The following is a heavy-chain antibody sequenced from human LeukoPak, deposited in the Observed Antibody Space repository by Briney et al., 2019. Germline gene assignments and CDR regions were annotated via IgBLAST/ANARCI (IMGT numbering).Heavy chain of an antibody. CDR1: GYTFTGYY. CDR3: ARDRIAARRYYYGMDV. V-gene: IGHV1-2*02. CDR2: INPNSGGT. Sequence: ASVKVSCKASGYTFTGYYMRWVRQAPGQGLEWMGWINPNSGGTNYAQKFQGRVTMTRDTSISTAYMELSRLRSDDTAVYYCARDRIAARRYYYGMDVWGQGTTVTVSS. J-gene: IGHJ6*02. D-gene: IGHD6-6*01.